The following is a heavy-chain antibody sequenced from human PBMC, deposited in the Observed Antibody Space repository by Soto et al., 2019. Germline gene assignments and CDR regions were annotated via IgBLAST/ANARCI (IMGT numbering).Heavy chain of an antibody. CDR2: MNPYSGNT. J-gene: IGHJ5*02. Sequence: ASVKVSCKASGYTFTTYDISWVRQATGQGLEWMGWMNPYSGNTGYAQKFQGRVTVTRNTSISTVYMELSGLRPDDTAVYYCATDTIMVRGVIITDQPWGQGTLVTVSS. CDR3: ATDTIMVRGVIITDQP. V-gene: IGHV1-8*01. D-gene: IGHD3-10*01. CDR1: GYTFTTYD.